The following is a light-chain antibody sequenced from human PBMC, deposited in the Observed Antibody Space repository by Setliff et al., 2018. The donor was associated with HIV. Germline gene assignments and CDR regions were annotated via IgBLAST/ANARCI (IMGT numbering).Light chain of an antibody. CDR3: NSYTNTNTLGV. CDR1: SSDVGGYNF. J-gene: IGLJ1*01. V-gene: IGLV2-14*03. CDR2: DVS. Sequence: QSVLTQPASVSGSPGQSITISCTGTSSDVGGYNFVAWYQQHPGQAPKLLIYDVSNRPSGVSNRFSGSKSGNTASLTISGLQAEDEADYYCNSYTNTNTLGVFGTGTKGTV.